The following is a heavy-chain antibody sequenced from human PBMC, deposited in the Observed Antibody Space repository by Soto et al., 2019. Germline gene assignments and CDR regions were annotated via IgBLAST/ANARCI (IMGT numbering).Heavy chain of an antibody. CDR3: AREGGRHCSPTRCYNAFDI. D-gene: IGHD2-2*02. Sequence: EVQLVESGGGLVQPGGSLRLSCASSGFSFSAFSMNWVRQAPGKGLEWVSYISSSSSTIYYADSVQGRFTISRDNAKNSLYLQMNSLRDEDTAVYYCAREGGRHCSPTRCYNAFDIWGQGTMVTVSS. V-gene: IGHV3-48*02. J-gene: IGHJ3*02. CDR2: ISSSSSTI. CDR1: GFSFSAFS.